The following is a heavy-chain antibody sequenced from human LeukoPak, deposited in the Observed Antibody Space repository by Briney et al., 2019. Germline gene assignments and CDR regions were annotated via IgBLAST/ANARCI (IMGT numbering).Heavy chain of an antibody. CDR1: GVTFSTYE. V-gene: IGHV3-48*03. Sequence: GGSLRLSCAASGVTFSTYEMNWVRQAPGKGVEWVSYISAHDTTIYYADSVKGRFTISRENAKNSLFLQRKSLRAQSTAVYYCARVVRDGYNRIDYWGQGTLVTVSS. CDR2: ISAHDTTI. D-gene: IGHD5-24*01. CDR3: ARVVRDGYNRIDY. J-gene: IGHJ4*02.